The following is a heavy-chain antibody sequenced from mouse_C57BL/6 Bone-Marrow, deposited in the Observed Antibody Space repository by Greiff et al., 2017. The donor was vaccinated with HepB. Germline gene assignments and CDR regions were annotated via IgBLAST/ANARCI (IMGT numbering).Heavy chain of an antibody. CDR2: IYPGGGYT. J-gene: IGHJ1*03. CDR1: GYTFTNYW. CDR3: ATRADGYYGDWYFDV. D-gene: IGHD2-3*01. Sequence: VQRVESGAELVRPGTSVKMSCKASGYTFTNYWIGWAKQRPGHGLEWIGDIYPGGGYTNYNEKFKGKATLTADKSSSTAYMQFSSLTSEDSAIYYCATRADGYYGDWYFDVWGTGTTVTVSS. V-gene: IGHV1-63*01.